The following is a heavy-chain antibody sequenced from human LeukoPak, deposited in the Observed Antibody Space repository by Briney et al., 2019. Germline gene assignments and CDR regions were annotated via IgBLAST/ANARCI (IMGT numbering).Heavy chain of an antibody. Sequence: PGGSLRLSCAASGFTFSSYAMSWVRQAPGKGLEWVSAISGSGGSTYYADSVKGRFTISRDNSKNTLYLQMNSLRAEDTAVYYCARVSDGSYWALDYWGQGTLVTVSS. V-gene: IGHV3-23*01. CDR3: ARVSDGSYWALDY. CDR2: ISGSGGST. D-gene: IGHD1-26*01. CDR1: GFTFSSYA. J-gene: IGHJ4*02.